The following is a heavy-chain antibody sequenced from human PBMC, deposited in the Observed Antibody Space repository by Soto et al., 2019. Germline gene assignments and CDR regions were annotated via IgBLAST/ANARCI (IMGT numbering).Heavy chain of an antibody. Sequence: PGGSLRLSCAASGFTFSSYGMHWVRQAPGKGLEWVAVISYDGSNKYYADSVKGRFTISRDNSKNTLYLQMNSLRAEDTAVYYCARAYDFWSGSDTLHYYYYGMDVWGQGTTVTVSS. CDR1: GFTFSSYG. D-gene: IGHD3-3*01. CDR3: ARAYDFWSGSDTLHYYYYGMDV. V-gene: IGHV3-30*03. CDR2: ISYDGSNK. J-gene: IGHJ6*02.